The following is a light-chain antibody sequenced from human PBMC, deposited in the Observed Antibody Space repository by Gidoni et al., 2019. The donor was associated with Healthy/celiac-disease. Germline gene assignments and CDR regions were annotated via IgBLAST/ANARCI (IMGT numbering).Light chain of an antibody. J-gene: IGKJ3*01. CDR3: QQYNNWPPEGA. Sequence: DIFMTPSPATLSVSPGERATLSCRSSQSVSSNLAWYQQKPGQAPRLLIYGASTRATGIPARFSGSGSGTEFTLTISSLQSEDFAVYDCQQYNNWPPEGAFGPGTKVDIK. CDR1: QSVSSN. CDR2: GAS. V-gene: IGKV3-15*01.